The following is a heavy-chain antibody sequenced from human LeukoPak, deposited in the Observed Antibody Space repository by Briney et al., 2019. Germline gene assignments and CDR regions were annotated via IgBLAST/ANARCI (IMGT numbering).Heavy chain of an antibody. CDR2: IYTSGST. CDR3: AAQVGATRY. J-gene: IGHJ4*02. CDR1: GGSISSGSYY. V-gene: IGHV4-61*02. Sequence: PSQTLSLTCTVSGGSISSGSYYWSWIRLPAGKGLEWIGRIYTSGSTNYNPSLKSRVTISVDTSKNQFSLKLSSVTAADTAVYYCAAQVGATRYWGQGTLVTVSS. D-gene: IGHD1-26*01.